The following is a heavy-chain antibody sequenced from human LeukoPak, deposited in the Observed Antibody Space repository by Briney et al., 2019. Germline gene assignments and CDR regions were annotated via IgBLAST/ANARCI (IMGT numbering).Heavy chain of an antibody. Sequence: GGSLRLSCVASGFTFSSYEMNWVRQAPGKGREWVSYISSTGNTIYYADSVKGRFTISRDNAKNSLYLQMNSLRAEDTAVYYCAQIPSFDYWGQGTLVTVSS. V-gene: IGHV3-48*03. J-gene: IGHJ4*02. CDR1: GFTFSSYE. CDR2: ISSTGNTI. CDR3: AQIPSFDY.